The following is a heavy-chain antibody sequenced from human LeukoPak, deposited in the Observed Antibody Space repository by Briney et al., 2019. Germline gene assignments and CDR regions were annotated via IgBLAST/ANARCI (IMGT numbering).Heavy chain of an antibody. J-gene: IGHJ3*01. CDR3: AKAGVRYFDSSGLYAFDF. V-gene: IGHV4-39*01. CDR1: GGSISSTSYY. Sequence: PSETLSLTCAASGGSISSTSYYWAWIRQPPGTGLEWIGTIYYSGSTYHNPSLKNRVTMSVDTSRNQFSLKLSSVDAADTAVYYCAKAGVRYFDSSGLYAFDFWGQGTTVTVSS. D-gene: IGHD3-22*01. CDR2: IYYSGST.